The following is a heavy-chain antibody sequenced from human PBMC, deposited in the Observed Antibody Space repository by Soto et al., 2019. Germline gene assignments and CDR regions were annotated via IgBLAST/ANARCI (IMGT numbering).Heavy chain of an antibody. Sequence: PSETLSLTCTVSGGSISSGDYYWSWIRQPPGKGLEWIGYIYYSGSTYYNPSLKSRATISVDTSKNQFSLKLSSVTAADTAVYYCAGERPDGSRLGPWGQGTLVTAAS. J-gene: IGHJ5*02. CDR3: AGERPDGSRLGP. V-gene: IGHV4-30-4*01. CDR1: GGSISSGDYY. D-gene: IGHD6-13*01. CDR2: IYYSGST.